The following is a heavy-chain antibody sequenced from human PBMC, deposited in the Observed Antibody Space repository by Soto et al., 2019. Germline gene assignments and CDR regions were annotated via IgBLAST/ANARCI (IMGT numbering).Heavy chain of an antibody. V-gene: IGHV4-39*01. J-gene: IGHJ5*02. D-gene: IGHD3-3*01. CDR3: ARSLRFLEWLLRGNWFDP. CDR2: IYYSGST. Sequence: SETLSLTCTVPGGSISSSSYYWGWIRQPPGKGLEWIGSIYYSGSTYYNPSLKSRVTISVDTSKNQFSLKLSSVTAADTAVYYCARSLRFLEWLLRGNWFDPWGQGTLVTVSS. CDR1: GGSISSSSYY.